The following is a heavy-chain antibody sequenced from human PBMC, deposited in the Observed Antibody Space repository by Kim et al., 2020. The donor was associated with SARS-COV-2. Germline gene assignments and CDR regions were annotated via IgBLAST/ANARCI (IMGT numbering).Heavy chain of an antibody. D-gene: IGHD6-13*01. Sequence: YYVDSVKGRLTISRDKAKNSLYLQMYSLRAEDTAVYYCARVGSSSWYFDYWGQGTLVTVSS. V-gene: IGHV3-7*01. CDR3: ARVGSSSWYFDY. J-gene: IGHJ4*02.